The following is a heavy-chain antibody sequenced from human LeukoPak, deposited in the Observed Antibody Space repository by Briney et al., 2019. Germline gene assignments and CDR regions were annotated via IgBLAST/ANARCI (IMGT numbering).Heavy chain of an antibody. J-gene: IGHJ6*02. D-gene: IGHD3-22*01. V-gene: IGHV3-74*01. CDR1: GFTFSSYW. CDR2: INSDGSST. CDR3: ARERAVYYYDSSGYYFYYYYGMDV. Sequence: GGSLRLSCAASGFTFSSYWMHWVRQAPGKGLVWVSRINSDGSSTSYADSVKSRFTISRDNAKNTLYLQMNSLRAEDTAVYYCARERAVYYYDSSGYYFYYYYGMDVWGQGTTVTVSS.